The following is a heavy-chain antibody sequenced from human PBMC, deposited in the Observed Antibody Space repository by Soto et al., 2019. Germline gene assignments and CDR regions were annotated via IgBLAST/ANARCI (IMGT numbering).Heavy chain of an antibody. Sequence: QLQLQESGSGLVKPSQTLSLTCAVSGGSISSGGYSWSWIRQPPGKGLEWIGYIYHSGSTYYNPSLKRRVTRSVDRAKNQFSLKLSSVAAADTAVYYCAKETDYYGIDVWGQGTTVT. V-gene: IGHV4-30-2*01. D-gene: IGHD1-1*01. CDR1: GGSISSGGYS. J-gene: IGHJ6*02. CDR2: IYHSGST. CDR3: AKETDYYGIDV.